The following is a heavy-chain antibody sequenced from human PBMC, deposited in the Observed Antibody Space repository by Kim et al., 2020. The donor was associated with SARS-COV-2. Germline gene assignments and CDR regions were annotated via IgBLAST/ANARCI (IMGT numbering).Heavy chain of an antibody. CDR1: GGSISSYY. CDR2: IYTSGST. CDR3: ARGGIAAPGPGGWPRDFDY. Sequence: SETLSLTCTVSGGSISSYYWSWIRQPAGKGLEWIGRIYTSGSTNYNPSLKSRVTMSVDTSKNQFSLKLSSVTAADTAVYYCARGGIAAPGPGGWPRDFDYWGQGTLVTVSS. D-gene: IGHD6-13*01. V-gene: IGHV4-4*07. J-gene: IGHJ4*02.